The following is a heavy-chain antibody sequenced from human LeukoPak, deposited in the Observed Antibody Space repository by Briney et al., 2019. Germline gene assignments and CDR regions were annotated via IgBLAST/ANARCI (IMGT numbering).Heavy chain of an antibody. V-gene: IGHV4-59*01. J-gene: IGHJ4*02. Sequence: SETLSLTCTVSGGSISSYYWSWIRQPPGKGLEWIGYIYYSGSTNYNPSLKSRVTISVDTSKNQFSLKLSSVTAADTAAYYCARAGMKADYSSSWPICYFDYWGQGTLVTVSS. CDR1: GGSISSYY. D-gene: IGHD6-13*01. CDR2: IYYSGST. CDR3: ARAGMKADYSSSWPICYFDY.